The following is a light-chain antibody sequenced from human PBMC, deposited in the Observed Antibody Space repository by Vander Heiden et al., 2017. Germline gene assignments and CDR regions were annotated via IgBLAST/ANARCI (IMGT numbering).Light chain of an antibody. V-gene: IGLV2-11*01. Sequence: QSALTQPRSVSGSPGQSVNISCTGTNSDVGGYNYVSWYQQHPGKAPQLMIYDVSKRPSGVPDRFSGSKSGNTASLTIAGLQAEDEADYYCCSYAGSYTYVFGTGTKVTVL. J-gene: IGLJ1*01. CDR3: CSYAGSYTYV. CDR2: DVS. CDR1: NSDVGGYNY.